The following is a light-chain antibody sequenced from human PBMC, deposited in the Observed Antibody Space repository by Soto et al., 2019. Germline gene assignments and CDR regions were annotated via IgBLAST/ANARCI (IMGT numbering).Light chain of an antibody. J-gene: IGKJ2*01. CDR2: DAS. Sequence: DIQMTQSPSSLSASVGDRVTITCQASQDISNYLNWYQQKPGKAPKLLIYDASNLETGVPSRFSGSGSGTDFTFTISSLQPEDIATYYCQQYANLPPYTFGLGTKLEIK. V-gene: IGKV1-33*01. CDR1: QDISNY. CDR3: QQYANLPPYT.